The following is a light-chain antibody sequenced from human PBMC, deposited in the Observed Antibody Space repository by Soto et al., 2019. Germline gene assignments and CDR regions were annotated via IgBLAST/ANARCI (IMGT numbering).Light chain of an antibody. J-gene: IGKJ1*01. CDR2: DAS. CDR3: XQSYXTLVT. V-gene: IGKV1-5*01. Sequence: DIQMTQSPSTLSASVGDRFTITCRASQIISSWLAWYQQKPGKAPKLLIYDASSLESGVPSRFSGSGSGTDFTLTISSLQPEDFATYYXXQSYXTLVTFGQGNTVDIK. CDR1: QIISSW.